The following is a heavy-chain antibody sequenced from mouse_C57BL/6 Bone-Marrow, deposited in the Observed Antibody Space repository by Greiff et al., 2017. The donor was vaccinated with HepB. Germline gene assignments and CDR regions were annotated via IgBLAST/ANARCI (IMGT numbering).Heavy chain of an antibody. D-gene: IGHD1-1*01. V-gene: IGHV7-3*01. CDR2: IRNKANGYTT. J-gene: IGHJ2*01. CDR3: ARYDGTTGYFDY. Sequence: DVHLVESGGGLVQPGGSLSLSCAASGFTFTDYYMSWVRQPPGKALEWLGFIRNKANGYTTEYSASVKGRFTISRDNSQSILYLQMNALRAEDSATYYCARYDGTTGYFDYWGQGTTLTVSS. CDR1: GFTFTDYY.